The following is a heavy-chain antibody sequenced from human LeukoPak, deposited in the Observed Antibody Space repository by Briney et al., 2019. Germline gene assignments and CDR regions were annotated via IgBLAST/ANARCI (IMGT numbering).Heavy chain of an antibody. J-gene: IGHJ4*02. V-gene: IGHV3-23*01. CDR3: AKFDGSELRFLEWLLFDY. CDR2: IIGSSGST. Sequence: GGSLRLSCAASGFTFSSYAMSWVRQAPGKGLEWVSAIIGSSGSTYYADSVKGRFTISRDNSKNTLYLQMNSLRAEDTAVYYCAKFDGSELRFLEWLLFDYWGQGTLVTVSS. CDR1: GFTFSSYA. D-gene: IGHD3-3*01.